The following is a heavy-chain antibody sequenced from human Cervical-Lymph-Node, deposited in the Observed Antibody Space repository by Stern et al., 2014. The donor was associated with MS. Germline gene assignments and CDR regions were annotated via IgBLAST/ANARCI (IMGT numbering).Heavy chain of an antibody. CDR2: IVPILGTA. D-gene: IGHD2-21*02. Sequence: MQLVESGTEVKKPGSSVKVSCKASGSTFSSYAFSWVRQAPGPGLEWMGGIVPILGTATYAPKFQDRVTIIADKSTITVYMELSSLKSEDTAAYYCARVGDFMWDYWGQGTLVTVSS. CDR3: ARVGDFMWDY. J-gene: IGHJ4*02. CDR1: GSTFSSYA. V-gene: IGHV1-69*06.